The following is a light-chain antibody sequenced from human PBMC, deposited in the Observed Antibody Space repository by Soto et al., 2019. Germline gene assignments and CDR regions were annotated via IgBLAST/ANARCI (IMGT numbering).Light chain of an antibody. CDR3: QQTYTTPCS. J-gene: IGKJ2*04. CDR1: QSIGPY. Sequence: DIQMTQSPSSLSASVGDRVTITCRASQSIGPYLNWYQHKQGKAPKILISASSTLHDGVPSRFSGSGSGTDFTLTISALHPEDFATYYCQQTYTTPCSFGQGTKLETK. V-gene: IGKV1-39*01. CDR2: ASS.